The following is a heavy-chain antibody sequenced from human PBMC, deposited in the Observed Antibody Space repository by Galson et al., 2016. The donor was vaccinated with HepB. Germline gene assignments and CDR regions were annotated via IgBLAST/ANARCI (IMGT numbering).Heavy chain of an antibody. CDR3: AREAASIAGAVLDY. V-gene: IGHV3-33*01. Sequence: SLRLSCAASGFAFSSHGLYWVRQAPGKGLEWVSVIWSDGSNKYYADSVKGRFTISRDNSKNTLYLQMNSLRAEDTAVYYCAREAASIAGAVLDYWGQGTLVTVSS. J-gene: IGHJ4*02. CDR2: IWSDGSNK. D-gene: IGHD6-19*01. CDR1: GFAFSSHG.